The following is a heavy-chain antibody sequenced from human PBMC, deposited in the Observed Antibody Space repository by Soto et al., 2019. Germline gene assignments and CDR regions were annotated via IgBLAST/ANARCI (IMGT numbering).Heavy chain of an antibody. CDR3: ARYTYTSRYSYYGMDV. CDR2: VRSKAYGGTT. J-gene: IGHJ6*02. V-gene: IGHV3-49*03. D-gene: IGHD6-13*01. Sequence: PGGSLRLSCTTSGFTFSDYAICWFRQAPGKGLEWVGVVRSKAYGGTTDYAASVKGRFDISRDDSKSIAYLQMNSVTTEDTGVYFCARYTYTSRYSYYGMDVWGHGTTVTVSS. CDR1: GFTFSDYA.